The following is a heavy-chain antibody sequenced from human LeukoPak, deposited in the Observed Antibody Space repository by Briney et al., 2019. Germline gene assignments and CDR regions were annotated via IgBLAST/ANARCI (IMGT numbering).Heavy chain of an antibody. Sequence: PGGPLKLSCAVSGFTFSTFWMSWVRQAPGKGLERVANIKEDGSVKYYLDSVKGRFTISRDNAKSSLYLQMNSLRAEDTAVYYCAILGGIWGQGTLVTVSS. D-gene: IGHD7-27*01. CDR2: IKEDGSVK. CDR3: AILGGI. V-gene: IGHV3-7*01. J-gene: IGHJ4*02. CDR1: GFTFSTFW.